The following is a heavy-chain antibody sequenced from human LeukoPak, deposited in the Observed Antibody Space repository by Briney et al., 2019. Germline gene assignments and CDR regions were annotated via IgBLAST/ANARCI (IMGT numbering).Heavy chain of an antibody. J-gene: IGHJ3*02. V-gene: IGHV3-20*04. D-gene: IGHD3-10*01. CDR3: AREDYYYGSGSPLGAFDI. CDR1: GFTFDDYG. CDR2: ISWNGGST. Sequence: PGGSLRLSCAASGFTFDDYGMSWVRQAPGKGLEWVSGISWNGGSTGYADSVKGRFTISRDNAKNSLYLQMNSLRAEDTALYYCAREDYYYGSGSPLGAFDIWGQGTMVTVAS.